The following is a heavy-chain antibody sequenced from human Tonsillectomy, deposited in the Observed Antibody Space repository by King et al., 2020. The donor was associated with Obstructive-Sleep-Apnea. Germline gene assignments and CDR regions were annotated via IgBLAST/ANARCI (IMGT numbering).Heavy chain of an antibody. Sequence: AQLVQSGAEVKKPGASVKVSCKASGYTFTGYYVHWVRQAPGQGLEWMGWINPNSGGTNYAQKFQGWVTMTRDTSISTAYMALSRLKSDDTAVYYCARGGNWNDINYYYGMDVWGQGTTVTVSS. J-gene: IGHJ6*02. CDR2: INPNSGGT. CDR1: GYTFTGYY. V-gene: IGHV1-2*04. D-gene: IGHD1-1*01. CDR3: ARGGNWNDINYYYGMDV.